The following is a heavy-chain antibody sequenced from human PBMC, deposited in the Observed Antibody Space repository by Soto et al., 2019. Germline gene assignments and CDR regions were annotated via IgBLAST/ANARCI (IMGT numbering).Heavy chain of an antibody. Sequence: QVQLVQSGAEVKKPGASVKVSCKASGYTFNNYAIHWVRQAPGHSLEWMGWIDAGNGNTEFSQQFQGRVTITTDTSESTAYMEVSSPRSEDTAVYYCARDALATWGSTTFFDYWGQGTLVIASS. V-gene: IGHV1-3*01. CDR1: GYTFNNYA. J-gene: IGHJ4*02. D-gene: IGHD5-12*01. CDR2: IDAGNGNT. CDR3: ARDALATWGSTTFFDY.